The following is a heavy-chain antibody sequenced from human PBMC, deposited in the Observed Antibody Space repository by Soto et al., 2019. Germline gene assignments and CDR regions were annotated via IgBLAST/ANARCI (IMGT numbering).Heavy chain of an antibody. CDR1: GFTLSSYG. V-gene: IGHV3-30*18. CDR2: ISYDGSNK. D-gene: IGHD3-3*01. CDR3: AKDVLRFLEWLAFYGMDV. J-gene: IGHJ6*02. Sequence: QVQLVECGGGVVQPGRSLRLPCAASGFTLSSYGMHWVRQAPGKGLEWVAVISYDGSNKYYADSVKGRFTISRDNSKNTLYLQMNSLRAEDTAVYYCAKDVLRFLEWLAFYGMDVWGQGTTVTVSS.